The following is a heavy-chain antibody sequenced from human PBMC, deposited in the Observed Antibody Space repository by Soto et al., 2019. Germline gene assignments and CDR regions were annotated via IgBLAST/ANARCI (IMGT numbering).Heavy chain of an antibody. J-gene: IGHJ6*02. D-gene: IGHD6-13*01. V-gene: IGHV4-59*01. CDR1: GGSISSYY. CDR2: IYYSGST. Sequence: SETLSLTCTVSGGSISSYYWSWIRQPPGKGLDWIGYIYYSGSTNYNPSLKSRVTISVDTSKNQFSLKLSSVTAADTAVYYCARATSSSWYLEYYYYYGMDVWGQGTTVTVSS. CDR3: ARATSSSWYLEYYYYYGMDV.